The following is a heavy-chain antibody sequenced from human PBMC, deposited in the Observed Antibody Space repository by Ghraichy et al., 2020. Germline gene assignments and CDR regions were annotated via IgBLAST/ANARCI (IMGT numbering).Heavy chain of an antibody. CDR2: ISSTSSYI. CDR3: ARDWSGSYAAYSYYMDV. Sequence: GGSLRLSCAASGFTFSSYIMNWVRQAPGKGLEWVSSISSTSSYIYYADSVKGRFTISRDNAKNSLYLQMNSLRAEDTAVYYCARDWSGSYAAYSYYMDVWGKGTTVTVSS. J-gene: IGHJ6*03. CDR1: GFTFSSYI. V-gene: IGHV3-21*01. D-gene: IGHD1-26*01.